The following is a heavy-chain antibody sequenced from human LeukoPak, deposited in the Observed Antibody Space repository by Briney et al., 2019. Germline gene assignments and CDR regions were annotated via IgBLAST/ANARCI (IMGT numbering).Heavy chain of an antibody. Sequence: SSETLSLTCTVSGGSISSYYWSWVRQAPGKGLEWVSAISGSGGSTYYADSVKGRFTISRDNSKNTLYLQMNSLRAEDTAVYYCAKSSGGITIFGVVTIFDYWGQGTLVTVSS. CDR3: AKSSGGITIFGVVTIFDY. J-gene: IGHJ4*02. CDR1: GGSISSYY. CDR2: ISGSGGST. V-gene: IGHV3-23*01. D-gene: IGHD3-3*01.